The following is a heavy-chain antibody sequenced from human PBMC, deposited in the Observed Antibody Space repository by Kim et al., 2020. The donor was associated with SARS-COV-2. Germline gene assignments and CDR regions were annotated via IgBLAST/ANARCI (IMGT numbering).Heavy chain of an antibody. CDR3: ARGFEGRGGIFYYYGMDV. V-gene: IGHV4-34*01. Sequence: SETLSLTCAVYGGSFSGYYWSWIRQPPGKGLEWIGEINHSGSTNYNPSLKSRVTISVDTSKNQFSLKLSSVTAADTAVYYCARGFEGRGGIFYYYGMDV. J-gene: IGHJ6*01. D-gene: IGHD3-10*01. CDR2: INHSGST. CDR1: GGSFSGYY.